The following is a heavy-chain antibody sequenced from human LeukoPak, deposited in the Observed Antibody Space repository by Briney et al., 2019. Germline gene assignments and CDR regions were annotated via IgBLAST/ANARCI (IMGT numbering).Heavy chain of an antibody. Sequence: GGSLRLSCAASGFTFSSYWMSWVRQAPRKGLEWVADIKQDGSEKYYVDSVKGRFTISRDTAKKSLYLQMSSLRAEDTAVYYCARDLTVGATFDYWGQGTLVTVSS. CDR3: ARDLTVGATFDY. D-gene: IGHD1-26*01. CDR1: GFTFSSYW. J-gene: IGHJ4*02. CDR2: IKQDGSEK. V-gene: IGHV3-7*01.